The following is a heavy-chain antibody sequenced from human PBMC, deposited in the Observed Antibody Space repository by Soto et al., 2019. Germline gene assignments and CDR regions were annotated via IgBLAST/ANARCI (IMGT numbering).Heavy chain of an antibody. CDR1: GGSFSGYY. Sequence: SETLSLTCAVYGGSFSGYYWTWIRQPPGKGLEWIGEINHSGITNYNPSLKSRLTISVDTSKNQFSLKLSSVTAADTAVYYCARGGGFYYMDVWGKGPTVTVSS. CDR3: ARGGGFYYMDV. J-gene: IGHJ6*03. D-gene: IGHD3-10*01. V-gene: IGHV4-34*01. CDR2: INHSGIT.